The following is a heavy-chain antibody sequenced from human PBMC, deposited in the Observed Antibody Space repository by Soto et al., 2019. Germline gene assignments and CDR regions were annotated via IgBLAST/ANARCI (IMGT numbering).Heavy chain of an antibody. J-gene: IGHJ3*02. Sequence: SETLSLTCTVSGGSISSSSYYWGWIRQPPGKGLEWIGSIYYSGSTYYNPSLKSRVTISVDTSKNQFSLKLSSVTAADTAVSYCARYQLRVATILSAFDIWGQGTMVTVSS. CDR3: ARYQLRVATILSAFDI. V-gene: IGHV4-39*01. CDR1: GGSISSSSYY. CDR2: IYYSGST. D-gene: IGHD5-12*01.